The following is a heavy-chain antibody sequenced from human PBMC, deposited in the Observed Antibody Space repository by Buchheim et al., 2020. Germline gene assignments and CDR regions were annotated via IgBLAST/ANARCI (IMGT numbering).Heavy chain of an antibody. D-gene: IGHD3-22*01. Sequence: QVQLVESGGGVVQPGRSLRLSCAASGFTFSSYAMHWVRQAPGKGLEWVAVISYDGSNKYYADSVKGRFTISRDNSKNTLYLQMNSLRAEDTAVYYCARGENYYDSSGYYREYFQHWGQGTL. CDR3: ARGENYYDSSGYYREYFQH. CDR2: ISYDGSNK. V-gene: IGHV3-30*04. CDR1: GFTFSSYA. J-gene: IGHJ1*01.